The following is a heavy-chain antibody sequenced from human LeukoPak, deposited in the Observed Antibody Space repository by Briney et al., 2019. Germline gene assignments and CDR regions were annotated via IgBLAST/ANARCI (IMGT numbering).Heavy chain of an antibody. D-gene: IGHD3-3*01. J-gene: IGHJ4*02. CDR2: IRYDGGNK. CDR3: AKDGRSTIFGVVTPLFDY. CDR1: GFTFSSYG. Sequence: PGGSLRLSCAASGFTFSSYGMHWVRQAPGKGLEWVAFIRYDGGNKYYADSVKGRFTISRDNSKNTLYLQMNSLRAEDTAVYYCAKDGRSTIFGVVTPLFDYWGQGTLVTVSS. V-gene: IGHV3-30*02.